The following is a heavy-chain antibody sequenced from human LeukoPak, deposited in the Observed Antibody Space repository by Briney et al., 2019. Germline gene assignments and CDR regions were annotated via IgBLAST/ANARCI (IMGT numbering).Heavy chain of an antibody. CDR3: AKDMDGGGYDLDYYYYGMDV. CDR1: GFTFDDYA. Sequence: GGSLRLSCAASGFTFDDYAMHWVRQAPGKGLEWVSGISWNSGSIGYADSVKGRFTISRDNAKNSLYLQMNSLRAEDTALYYCAKDMDGGGYDLDYYYYGMDVWGQGTTVTVSS. CDR2: ISWNSGSI. J-gene: IGHJ6*02. D-gene: IGHD5-12*01. V-gene: IGHV3-9*01.